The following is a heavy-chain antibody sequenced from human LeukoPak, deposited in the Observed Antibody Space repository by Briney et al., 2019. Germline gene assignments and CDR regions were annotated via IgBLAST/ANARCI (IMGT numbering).Heavy chain of an antibody. Sequence: GGSLRLSCAASGFTFSSYAMSWVRQAPGKGLEWVSAISGSGGSTYYADSVKGRFTISRDNSKNTLYLQMDSLRAEDTAVYYCAKDRAQSYYDKSGYYLDALDVWGQGTMVAVSS. V-gene: IGHV3-23*01. CDR1: GFTFSSYA. D-gene: IGHD3-22*01. CDR2: ISGSGGST. J-gene: IGHJ3*01. CDR3: AKDRAQSYYDKSGYYLDALDV.